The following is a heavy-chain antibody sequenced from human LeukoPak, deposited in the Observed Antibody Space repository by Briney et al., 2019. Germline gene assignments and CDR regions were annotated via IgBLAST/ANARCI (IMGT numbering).Heavy chain of an antibody. CDR2: INAGKGNS. D-gene: IGHD3-10*01. V-gene: IGHV1-3*03. J-gene: IGHJ5*02. CDR1: GYTFTSYS. CDR3: ASGAKFRSYGSGTYYTSLPFDP. Sequence: ASVKVSCKASGYTFTSYSIHWVRQAPGQRLEWMGWINAGKGNSKYSQEFQGRVTITRDTSASTAYMELSSLRSEDMAVYYCASGAKFRSYGSGTYYTSLPFDPWGQGTLVTVSS.